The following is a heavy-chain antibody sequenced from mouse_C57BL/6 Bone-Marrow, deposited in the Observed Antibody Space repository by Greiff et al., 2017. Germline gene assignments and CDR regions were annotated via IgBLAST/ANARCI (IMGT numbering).Heavy chain of an antibody. Sequence: QVQLQQSGPELVKPGASVKLSCKASGYTFTSYDINWVKQRPGQGLEWIGWIYPRDGSTKYNEKFKGKATLTVDTSSSTAYVELHSLTSEDSAVYFWARDYGSSYWYFDVWGTGTTVTVSS. J-gene: IGHJ1*03. V-gene: IGHV1-85*01. CDR1: GYTFTSYD. CDR2: IYPRDGST. D-gene: IGHD1-1*01. CDR3: ARDYGSSYWYFDV.